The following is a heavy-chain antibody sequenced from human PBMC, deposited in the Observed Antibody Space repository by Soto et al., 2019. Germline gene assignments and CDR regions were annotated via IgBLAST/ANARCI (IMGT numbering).Heavy chain of an antibody. D-gene: IGHD1-26*01. CDR2: INPNSGGT. J-gene: IGHJ6*02. CDR3: ARGGNSEGGRDYDYGMDV. Sequence: ASVKVSCKASVYTFTGYYMHWVRQAPGQGLEWMGWINPNSGGTNYAQKFKGWVTMTRDTSISTAYMELSRLRSDDTAVYYCARGGNSEGGRDYDYGMDVWGQGTTVTVSS. CDR1: VYTFTGYY. V-gene: IGHV1-2*04.